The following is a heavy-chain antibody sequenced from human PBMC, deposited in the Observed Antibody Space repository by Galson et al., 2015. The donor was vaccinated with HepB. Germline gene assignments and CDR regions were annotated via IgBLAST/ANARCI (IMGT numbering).Heavy chain of an antibody. CDR3: ARVTASRQVDL. Sequence: SVKVSCKASGYTFTSYAMNWVRQAPGQGLEWMGWINTNSGNPAYAQGFTGRFVFSLDTSVSTAYMQISSLKADDTAVYYCARVTASRQVDLWGRGTLVTVSS. V-gene: IGHV7-4-1*02. CDR2: INTNSGNP. CDR1: GYTFTSYA. J-gene: IGHJ2*01. D-gene: IGHD2-21*02.